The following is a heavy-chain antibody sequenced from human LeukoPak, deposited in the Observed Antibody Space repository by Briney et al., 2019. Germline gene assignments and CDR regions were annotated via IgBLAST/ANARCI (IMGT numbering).Heavy chain of an antibody. D-gene: IGHD4-23*01. CDR2: INPSGGST. V-gene: IGHV1-46*01. CDR3: ARDPFGNGY. J-gene: IGHJ4*02. Sequence: GASVKVSCKASGYISTSYYMHWVRQAPEQGLEWMGIINPSGGSTIYAQKFQGRVTMTRDTSTSTVYMELRSLRSEDTAVYYCARDPFGNGYWGQGTLVTVSS. CDR1: GYISTSYY.